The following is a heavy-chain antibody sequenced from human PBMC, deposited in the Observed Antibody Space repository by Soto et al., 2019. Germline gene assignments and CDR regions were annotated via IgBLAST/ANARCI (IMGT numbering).Heavy chain of an antibody. D-gene: IGHD3-10*01. CDR2: ILPILGIA. Sequence: QVQLVQSGAEVKKPGSSVKVSCKASGGTFSSYTISWVRQAPGQGLEWMGRILPILGIANYAQKFQGRVTVTADQSTSTAYRELRSMTAEDTDVYYCATGSGRGFFDYWGQGTLVTASS. CDR3: ATGSGRGFFDY. CDR1: GGTFSSYT. J-gene: IGHJ4*02. V-gene: IGHV1-69*02.